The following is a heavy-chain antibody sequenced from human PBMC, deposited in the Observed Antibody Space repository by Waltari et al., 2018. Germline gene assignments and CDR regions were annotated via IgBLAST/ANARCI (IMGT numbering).Heavy chain of an antibody. Sequence: QVQLVQSGAEVKKPGASVKVSCKASGYTFTGYYMHWVRQAQGQGLEWMGWINPNSGGTNYAQKLQGRVTMTRDTSISTAYMELSRLRSDDTAVYYCAREKDIVVVVAAFFSMDVWGQGTTVTVS. CDR3: AREKDIVVVVAAFFSMDV. J-gene: IGHJ6*02. CDR1: GYTFTGYY. D-gene: IGHD2-15*01. V-gene: IGHV1-2*02. CDR2: INPNSGGT.